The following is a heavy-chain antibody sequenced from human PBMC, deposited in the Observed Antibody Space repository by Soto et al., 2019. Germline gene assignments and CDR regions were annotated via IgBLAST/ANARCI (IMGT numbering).Heavy chain of an antibody. CDR2: IQQDGRER. Sequence: EVHLVESGGALVQPGGFLRLSCEASGFTSGSYWMAWVRQAPGKGLEWVANIQQDGRERHYGDSVKGRFTISRDNAKNSLYLEMNSLRAEDTAFYYCVREGRLIGAFDIWGQGTMFTVSS. D-gene: IGHD3-10*01. CDR3: VREGRLIGAFDI. CDR1: GFTSGSYW. V-gene: IGHV3-7*03. J-gene: IGHJ3*02.